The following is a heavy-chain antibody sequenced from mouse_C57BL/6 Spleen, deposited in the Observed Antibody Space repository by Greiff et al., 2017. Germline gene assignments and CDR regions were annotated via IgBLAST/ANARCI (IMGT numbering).Heavy chain of an antibody. CDR3: AKGGYGGYAMDY. J-gene: IGHJ4*01. V-gene: IGHV2-5*01. CDR1: GFSLTSYG. D-gene: IGHD1-2*01. Sequence: VKLVESGPGLVQPSQSLSITCTVSGFSLTSYGVHWVRQSPGKGLEWLGVIWRGGSTDYNAAFMSRLSITKDNTKSQVFYKMNSLQADDTAIYYCAKGGYGGYAMDYWGQGTSVTVSS. CDR2: IWRGGST.